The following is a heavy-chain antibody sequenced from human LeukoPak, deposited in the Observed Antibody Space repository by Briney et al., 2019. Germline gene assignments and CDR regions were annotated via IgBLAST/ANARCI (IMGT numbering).Heavy chain of an antibody. J-gene: IGHJ6*02. D-gene: IGHD1-1*01. Sequence: GGSLRLSCAASGFTFSSYSMNWVRQAPGKGLEWVSYISSSSSTIYYADSVKGRFTISRDNAKNSLYLQMNSLRAEDTAVYYCAGTRYNQAYYYGMDVWGQGTTVTVSS. CDR1: GFTFSSYS. CDR2: ISSSSSTI. V-gene: IGHV3-48*01. CDR3: AGTRYNQAYYYGMDV.